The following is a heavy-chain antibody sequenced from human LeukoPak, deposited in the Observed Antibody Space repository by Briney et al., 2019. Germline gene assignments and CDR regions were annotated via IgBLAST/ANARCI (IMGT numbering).Heavy chain of an antibody. CDR1: GGSFSGYY. Sequence: PSETLSLTCAVYGGSFSGYYWSWIRQPPGKGLEWIGEINHSGSTNYNPSLKSRVTISVDTSKNQFSLKLSSVTAADTAVYYCAASVWGSYRSFDYWGQGTLVTVSS. V-gene: IGHV4-34*01. CDR3: AASVWGSYRSFDY. CDR2: INHSGST. D-gene: IGHD3-16*02. J-gene: IGHJ4*02.